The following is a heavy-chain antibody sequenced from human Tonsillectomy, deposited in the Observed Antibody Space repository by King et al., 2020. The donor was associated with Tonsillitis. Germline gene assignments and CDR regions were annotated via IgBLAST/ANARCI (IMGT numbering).Heavy chain of an antibody. D-gene: IGHD2-15*01. CDR2: TSYDGSHK. Sequence: VQLVESGGGVVQPGRSLRLSCAASGFTFNNYGMHWVRQAPGKGLKWVAVTSYDGSHKYYADSVKGRFAISRDNSKNTLNLQMNSLRDEDTAVYYCARTDYAATHWYFDLWGRGTLVTVSS. CDR1: GFTFNNYG. J-gene: IGHJ2*01. V-gene: IGHV3-33*05. CDR3: ARTDYAATHWYFDL.